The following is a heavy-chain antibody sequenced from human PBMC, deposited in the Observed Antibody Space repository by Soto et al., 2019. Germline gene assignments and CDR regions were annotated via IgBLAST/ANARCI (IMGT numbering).Heavy chain of an antibody. Sequence: ASVKVFCKASGYTFTGHYIHWVRQAPEQGPEWMGEIGPETGATRYAQKFQGRVTMTRDMSITTVYMELNNLSPDDTAVYYCGRGRSGQIVVFFWGQGTPVTVSS. D-gene: IGHD1-26*01. J-gene: IGHJ4*02. CDR1: GYTFTGHY. CDR3: GRGRSGQIVVFF. V-gene: IGHV1-2*02. CDR2: IGPETGAT.